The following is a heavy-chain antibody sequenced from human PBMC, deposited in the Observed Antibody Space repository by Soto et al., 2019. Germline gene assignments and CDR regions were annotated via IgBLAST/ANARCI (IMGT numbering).Heavy chain of an antibody. V-gene: IGHV3-33*03. CDR2: IWYDGSDK. Sequence: GGSLRLSCAASGFTFSSYGMHWVRQAPGKGLEWVSVIWYDGSDKYYADSVKGRFTISRDNAKNMLYLQMSSLRGEDTALYYCASWAVPRHDFDVWGRGTMVTVSS. CDR3: ASWAVPRHDFDV. J-gene: IGHJ3*01. CDR1: GFTFSSYG. D-gene: IGHD6-19*01.